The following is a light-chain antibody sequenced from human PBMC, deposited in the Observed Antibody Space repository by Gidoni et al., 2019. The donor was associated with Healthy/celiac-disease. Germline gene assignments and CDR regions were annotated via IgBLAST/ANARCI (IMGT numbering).Light chain of an antibody. V-gene: IGKV1-39*01. CDR1: QSISSY. J-gene: IGKJ3*01. CDR3: QQSYSTPFT. Sequence: SDSVGDRVTITCRASQSISSYLNWYQQKPGKAPKLLIYAASSLQSGVPSRFSGSGSGTDFTLTISSLQPEDFATYYCQQSYSTPFTFGPGTKVDIK. CDR2: AAS.